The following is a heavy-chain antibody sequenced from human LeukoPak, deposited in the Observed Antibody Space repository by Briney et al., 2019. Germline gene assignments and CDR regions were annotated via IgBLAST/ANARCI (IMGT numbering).Heavy chain of an antibody. CDR3: AKDITIFGVVQIFDY. V-gene: IGHV1-24*01. Sequence: ASVKVSCKVSGYTLTELSMHWVRQAPGKGLEWMGGFDPEDGETIYAQKFQGRVTMTEDTSTDTAYMELSSLRSEDTAVYYCAKDITIFGVVQIFDYWGQGTLVTVSS. CDR2: FDPEDGET. CDR1: GYTLTELS. D-gene: IGHD3-3*01. J-gene: IGHJ4*02.